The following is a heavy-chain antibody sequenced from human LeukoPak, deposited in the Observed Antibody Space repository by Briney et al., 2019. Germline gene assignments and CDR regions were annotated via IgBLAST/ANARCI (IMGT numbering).Heavy chain of an antibody. V-gene: IGHV4-34*01. CDR3: ARGPGGAVAGEIDY. J-gene: IGHJ4*02. CDR2: INHSGST. D-gene: IGHD6-19*01. Sequence: SETLSLTCAVCGGSFSVYYWSWIRQPQGKGLEWIGEINHSGSTNYNPSLKSRVTISVDTSKNQFSLKLSSVTAADTAVYYCARGPGGAVAGEIDYWGQGTLVTVSS. CDR1: GGSFSVYY.